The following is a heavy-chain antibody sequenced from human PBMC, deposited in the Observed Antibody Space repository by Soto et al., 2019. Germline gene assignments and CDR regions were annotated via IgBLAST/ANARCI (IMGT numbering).Heavy chain of an antibody. V-gene: IGHV3-30-3*01. CDR3: ARCGYISGWYCYFDF. CDR1: LFPFTTYA. Sequence: GVSPRLRCGTSLFPFTTYAMNWGRQAPGKGLGAVALLSSDGTKEHNENFGRGRFTVARGNSRNTVFRQMNNPRTSDAAEYFLARCGYISGWYCYFDFWGLGTLVTVSS. D-gene: IGHD6-19*01. J-gene: IGHJ4*02. CDR2: LSSDGTKE.